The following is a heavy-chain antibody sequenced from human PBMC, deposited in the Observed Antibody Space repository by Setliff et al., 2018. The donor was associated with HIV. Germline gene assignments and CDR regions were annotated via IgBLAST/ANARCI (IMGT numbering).Heavy chain of an antibody. CDR2: IRSKSYGWTT. CDR1: GFTFGDYV. J-gene: IGHJ4*02. Sequence: GGSLRLSCSASGFTFGDYVLTWVRQAPGKGLEWVGLIRSKSYGWTTEYAASVKGRFTISRDDFEGVAYLQMDRLKSEDSAVYYCARTPGAWENYFDYWGQGTLVTVSS. V-gene: IGHV3-49*04. D-gene: IGHD1-26*01. CDR3: ARTPGAWENYFDY.